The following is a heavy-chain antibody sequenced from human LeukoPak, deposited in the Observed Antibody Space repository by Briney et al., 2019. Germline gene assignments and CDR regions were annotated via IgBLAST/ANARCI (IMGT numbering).Heavy chain of an antibody. CDR2: ISYDGSNK. CDR3: AREDYYDSSGYLDY. D-gene: IGHD3-22*01. CDR1: GFTFSSYA. Sequence: GRSLRLSCAASGFTFSSYAMHWVRQAPGKGLEWVAVISYDGSNKYYADSVKGRFTISRDNSKNTLYLQMNSLRAEDTAAYYCAREDYYDSSGYLDYWGQGTLVTVSS. V-gene: IGHV3-30-3*01. J-gene: IGHJ4*02.